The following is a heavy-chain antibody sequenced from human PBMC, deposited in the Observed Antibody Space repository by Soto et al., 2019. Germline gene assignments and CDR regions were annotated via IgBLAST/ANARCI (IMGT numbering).Heavy chain of an antibody. CDR1: GFTFSSYA. CDR2: ISYDGSNK. J-gene: IGHJ4*02. D-gene: IGHD3-9*01. V-gene: IGHV3-30-3*01. CDR3: ARVAPHILTSLFDY. Sequence: PVGSLRLSCAASGFTFSSYAMHWVRQAPGKGLEWVAVISYDGSNKYYADSVKGRFTISRDNSKNTLYLQMNSLRAEDTAVYYCARVAPHILTSLFDYWGQGP.